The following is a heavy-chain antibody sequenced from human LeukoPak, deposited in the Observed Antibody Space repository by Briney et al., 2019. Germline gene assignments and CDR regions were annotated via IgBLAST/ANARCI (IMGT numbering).Heavy chain of an antibody. V-gene: IGHV3-73*01. CDR1: GVTFSGSA. J-gene: IGHJ6*04. CDR3: TRLDYGGDYYGMDV. D-gene: IGHD4-23*01. CDR2: IRSKANSYAT. Sequence: PGGSLRLSCAASGVTFSGSAMHWVRQASGKGLEWVCRIRSKANSYATAYAASVKGRFTISRDDSKNTAYLQMNSLKTEDTAVYYCTRLDYGGDYYGMDVWGKGTTVTVSS.